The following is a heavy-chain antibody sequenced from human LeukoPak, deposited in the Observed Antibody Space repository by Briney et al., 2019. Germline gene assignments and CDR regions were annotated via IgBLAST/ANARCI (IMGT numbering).Heavy chain of an antibody. CDR2: IIPIFVTA. Sequence: AASVKVSCKASGGTFSSYAISWVRQAPGQGLEWMGGIIPIFVTANYAQKFQGRVTMTRDTSTSTVYMELSSLRSEDTAVYYCARVGYSYGYGYWGQGTLVTVSS. CDR3: ARVGYSYGYGY. J-gene: IGHJ4*02. D-gene: IGHD5-18*01. V-gene: IGHV1-69*05. CDR1: GGTFSSYA.